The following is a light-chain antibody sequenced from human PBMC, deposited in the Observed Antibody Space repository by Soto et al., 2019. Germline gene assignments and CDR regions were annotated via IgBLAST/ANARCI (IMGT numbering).Light chain of an antibody. J-gene: IGKJ1*01. CDR1: QTVSSTY. CDR2: EAS. V-gene: IGKV3-20*01. CDR3: QQYGNSPQT. Sequence: EIMLTQSPGTLSLSPGERATLSCRASQTVSSTYVAWYQQKPGQTPTLLIYEASTRATGIPDRFSGSGSGTDYTLTIDRLEPEDFAVYYCQQYGNSPQTFGQGTKVDIK.